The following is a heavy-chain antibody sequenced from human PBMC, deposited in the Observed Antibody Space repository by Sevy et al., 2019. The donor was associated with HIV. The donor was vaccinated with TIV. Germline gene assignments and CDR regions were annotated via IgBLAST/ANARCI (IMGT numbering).Heavy chain of an antibody. CDR1: EFSVTDNY. Sequence: GGSLRLSCAASEFSVTDNYMSWVRQAPGKGLEWVSTIYSGGSTFYADSVKGRFTISRANSKNTLYLHMNSLRAEDTAVYYCARDRYYDAGGYYYYYYGLDVWGQGTTVTVSS. CDR2: IYSGGST. J-gene: IGHJ6*02. D-gene: IGHD3-22*01. V-gene: IGHV3-66*01. CDR3: ARDRYYDAGGYYYYYYGLDV.